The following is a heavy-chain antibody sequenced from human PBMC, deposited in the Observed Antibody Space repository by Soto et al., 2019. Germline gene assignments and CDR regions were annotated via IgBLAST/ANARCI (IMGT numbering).Heavy chain of an antibody. CDR3: ARDLVSRPYYYYYMDV. Sequence: GGSLRLSCAASGVSFSSYAMSWVRQTPGKGLEWVSSISSSSSYIYYADSVKGRFTISRDNAKNSLYLQMNSLRAEDTAVYYCARDLVSRPYYYYYMDVWGKGTTVTVSS. CDR1: GVSFSSYA. CDR2: ISSSSSYI. V-gene: IGHV3-21*01. J-gene: IGHJ6*03.